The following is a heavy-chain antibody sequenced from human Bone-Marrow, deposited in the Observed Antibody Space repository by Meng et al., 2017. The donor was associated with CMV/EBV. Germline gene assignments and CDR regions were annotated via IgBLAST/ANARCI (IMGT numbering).Heavy chain of an antibody. J-gene: IGHJ4*02. V-gene: IGHV3-33*03. D-gene: IGHD3-10*01. Sequence: GESLKISCTASGFTFSKCGMHWVRQAPGKGLEWVAVIWYDGSEEYYADNVKGRFTISRDNYRHMLYLQMNNLRAEDTAVYYCAKAPYSGGFDSWGQGTTVTVSS. CDR3: AKAPYSGGFDS. CDR1: GFTFSKCG. CDR2: IWYDGSEE.